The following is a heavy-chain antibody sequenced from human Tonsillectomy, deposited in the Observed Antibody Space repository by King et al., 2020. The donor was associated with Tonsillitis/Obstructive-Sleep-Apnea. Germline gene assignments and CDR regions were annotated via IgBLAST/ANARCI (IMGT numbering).Heavy chain of an antibody. CDR2: IYPGDSDT. CDR3: ARRGHGDDSADYYYLSAVDY. D-gene: IGHD3/OR15-3a*01. V-gene: IGHV5-51*03. J-gene: IGHJ4*02. CDR1: GYSFTSYW. Sequence: VQLVQSGAEVKKPGESLKISCKGSGYSFTSYWIGWVRQMPGKGMEWMGNIYPGDSDTRYSPSFKGQVTISADKSISTAYLQWTSLKASDTAMYYCARRGHGDDSADYYYLSAVDYWGQGTLVTVSS.